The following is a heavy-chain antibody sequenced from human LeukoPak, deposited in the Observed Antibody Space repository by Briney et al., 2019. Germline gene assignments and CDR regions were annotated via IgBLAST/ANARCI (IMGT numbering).Heavy chain of an antibody. D-gene: IGHD5-24*01. Sequence: ASVKVSCKASGYTFTGYYMHWVRQARGQGLEWMGIINPSGGSTSYAQKFQGRVTMTRDMSTSTVYMELSSLRSEDTAMYYCARLASTLKNKDGYNWISYQDYWGQGTLVTVSS. CDR2: INPSGGST. CDR1: GYTFTGYY. V-gene: IGHV1-46*01. CDR3: ARLASTLKNKDGYNWISYQDY. J-gene: IGHJ4*02.